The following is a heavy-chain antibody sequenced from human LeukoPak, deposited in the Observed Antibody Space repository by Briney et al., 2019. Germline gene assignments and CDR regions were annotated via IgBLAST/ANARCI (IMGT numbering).Heavy chain of an antibody. V-gene: IGHV1-69*13. D-gene: IGHD2-15*01. CDR2: IIPIFGTA. Sequence: ASVKVSCKASGGTFSSYAISWVRQAPGQGLEWMGGIIPIFGTANYAQKFQGRVTITADESTSTAYMELSSLRSEDTAVYYCARDRGLSCRGGTCSMESWGQGTLVTVSS. J-gene: IGHJ5*02. CDR3: ARDRGLSCRGGTCSMES. CDR1: GGTFSSYA.